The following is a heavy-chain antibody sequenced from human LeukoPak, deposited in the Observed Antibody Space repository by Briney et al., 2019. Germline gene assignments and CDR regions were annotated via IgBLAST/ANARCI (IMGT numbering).Heavy chain of an antibody. D-gene: IGHD1-26*01. CDR1: GGSFSGYY. V-gene: IGHV3-23*01. CDR2: ISGSGGST. Sequence: ETLSLTCAVYGGSFSGYYWSWVRQAPGKGLEWVSAISGSGGSTYYADSVKGRFTISRDNSKNTLYLQMNSLRAEDTAVYYCAKVRTWGLLLFPDAFDIWGQGTMVTVSS. CDR3: AKVRTWGLLLFPDAFDI. J-gene: IGHJ3*02.